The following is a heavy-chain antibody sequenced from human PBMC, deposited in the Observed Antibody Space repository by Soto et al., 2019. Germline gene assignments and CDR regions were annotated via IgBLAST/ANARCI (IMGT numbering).Heavy chain of an antibody. J-gene: IGHJ6*03. D-gene: IGHD3-22*01. CDR1: GGSISSYY. CDR3: ARLAKSGYDSGRSYYYYMDV. Sequence: SETLSLTCTVSGGSISSYYWSWIRQPPGKGLEWIGYIYYSGSTNYNPSLKSRVTISVDTSKNQFSLKLSAVTAADTAVYYCARLAKSGYDSGRSYYYYMDVWGKGTTVTVSS. V-gene: IGHV4-59*08. CDR2: IYYSGST.